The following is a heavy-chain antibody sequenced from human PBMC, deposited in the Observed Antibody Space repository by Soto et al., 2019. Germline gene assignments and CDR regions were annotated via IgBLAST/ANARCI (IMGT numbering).Heavy chain of an antibody. D-gene: IGHD4-17*01. J-gene: IGHJ4*02. CDR2: IYHSGST. CDR1: GGSISSYY. Sequence: SETLSLTCTVSGGSISSYYWSWIRQPPGKGLEWIGYIYHSGSTYYNPSLKSRVTISVDRSKNQFSLKLSSVTAADTAVYYCARDTDYGGNFGSFDYWGQGTLVTVSS. CDR3: ARDTDYGGNFGSFDY. V-gene: IGHV4-59*12.